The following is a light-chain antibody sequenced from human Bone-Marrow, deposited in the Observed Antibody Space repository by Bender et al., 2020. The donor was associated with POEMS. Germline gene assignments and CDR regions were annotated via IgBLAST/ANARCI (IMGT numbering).Light chain of an antibody. CDR2: DVT. CDR3: SSYRTDSSWV. J-gene: IGLJ3*02. CDR1: SSDIGYYNY. Sequence: QSALTQPASVSGSPGQSITISCTGTSSDIGYYNYVSWYQQHPGKAPKFMIYDVTNRPSGVSNRFSGSKSGNTASLTISGLQAEDEADYYCSSYRTDSSWVFGGGTKVTVL. V-gene: IGLV2-14*01.